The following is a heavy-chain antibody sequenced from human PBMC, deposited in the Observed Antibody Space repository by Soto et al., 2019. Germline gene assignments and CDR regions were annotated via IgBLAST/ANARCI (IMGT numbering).Heavy chain of an antibody. Sequence: ETLSLTCAVSGGSISSSNWWSWVRQAPGKGLEWIGEIYHSGSTNYNPSLKSRVTISVDKSKNQFSLKLSSVTAADTAVYYCARVSGSYYYGMDVWGQGTTVTVSS. CDR3: ARVSGSYYYGMDV. CDR2: IYHSGST. V-gene: IGHV4-4*02. J-gene: IGHJ6*02. CDR1: GGSISSSNW. D-gene: IGHD1-26*01.